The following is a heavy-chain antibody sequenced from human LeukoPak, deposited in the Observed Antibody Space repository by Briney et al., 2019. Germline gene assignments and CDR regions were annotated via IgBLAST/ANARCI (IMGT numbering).Heavy chain of an antibody. V-gene: IGHV4-31*03. J-gene: IGHJ4*02. D-gene: IGHD1-26*01. CDR1: GGSISSGGYY. CDR2: IYYSGST. CDR3: ARDVGRRGDY. Sequence: PSETLSLTCTVSGGSISSGGYYWSWIRQHPGKGLEWIGYIYYSGSTYYNPSLKSRVTISVDKSKNQFSLKLSSVTAADTAVYYCARDVGRRGDYWGQGTLVTVSS.